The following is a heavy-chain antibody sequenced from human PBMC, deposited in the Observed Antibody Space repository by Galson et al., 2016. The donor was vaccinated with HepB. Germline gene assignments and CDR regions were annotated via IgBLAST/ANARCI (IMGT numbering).Heavy chain of an antibody. D-gene: IGHD4-17*01. Sequence: ETLSLTCTVSGASINSSEHYWGWLRQAPGKGLEWIGSIYYSGNTYFNPSLKSRISISVDTSKRYFSLKLSSLTAADTAVYFCARHRTVYYFDFWGQGALVAVSS. CDR2: IYYSGNT. CDR1: GASINSSEHY. CDR3: ARHRTVYYFDF. V-gene: IGHV4-39*01. J-gene: IGHJ4*02.